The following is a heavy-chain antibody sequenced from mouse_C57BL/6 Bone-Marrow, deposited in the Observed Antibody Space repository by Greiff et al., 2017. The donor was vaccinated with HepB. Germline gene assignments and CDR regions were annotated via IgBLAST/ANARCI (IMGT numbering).Heavy chain of an antibody. V-gene: IGHV2-6*01. CDR2: IWGVGST. J-gene: IGHJ4*01. CDR3: ASWIYYGNLRRAMDY. CDR1: GFSLTSYG. Sequence: VQLQQSGPGLVAPSQRLSITCPVSGFSLTSYGVDWVRQSPGKGLELLGVIWGVGSTNYNSALKSRLSISKDNSKRQVFLKMNSLQTDDTAMYYCASWIYYGNLRRAMDYWGQGTSVTVAS. D-gene: IGHD2-1*01.